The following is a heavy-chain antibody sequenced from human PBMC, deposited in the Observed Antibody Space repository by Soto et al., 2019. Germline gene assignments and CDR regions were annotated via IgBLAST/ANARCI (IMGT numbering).Heavy chain of an antibody. CDR2: ITDNGGST. CDR1: GFTFRNNV. CDR3: AKDVSAPARGGMDV. D-gene: IGHD2-15*01. Sequence: EVQLVESGGGLVQPGGSLRLSCAASGFTFRNNVMNWVRQAPGRGLEWVSAITDNGGSTYYADSVKGRCTISRDNSQTTLYLQMNRLRAEDSPLYYFAKDVSAPARGGMDVWGQWTTVTLSS. V-gene: IGHV3-23*04. J-gene: IGHJ6*02.